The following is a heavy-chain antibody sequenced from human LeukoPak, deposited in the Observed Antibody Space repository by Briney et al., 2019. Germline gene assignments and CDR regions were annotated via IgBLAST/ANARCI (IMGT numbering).Heavy chain of an antibody. J-gene: IGHJ5*02. CDR2: IIPVFGTA. CDR1: GGTFSSYA. D-gene: IGHD4-11*01. V-gene: IGHV1-69*06. CDR3: ARAYSNPPFGWFDP. Sequence: GASVKVSCKASGGTFSSYAISWVRQAPGQGLEWMGGIIPVFGTANYAQKFQGRVTITADKSTSTAYMELSSLRSEDTAVYYCARAYSNPPFGWFDPWGQGTLVTVSS.